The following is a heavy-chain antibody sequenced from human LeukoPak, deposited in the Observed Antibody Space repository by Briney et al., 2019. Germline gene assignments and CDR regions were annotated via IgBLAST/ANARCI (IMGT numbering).Heavy chain of an antibody. CDR1: GGSFSGYY. CDR2: INHSGST. Sequence: SETLSLTCAVYGGSFSGYYWSWIRQPPGKGLEWIGEINHSGSTNYNPSLKSRVTISVDTSKNQFSPKLSSVTAADTAVYYCARGMYSSSWYGYYYYYYGMDVWGQGTTVTVSS. CDR3: ARGMYSSSWYGYYYYYYGMDV. J-gene: IGHJ6*02. D-gene: IGHD6-13*01. V-gene: IGHV4-34*01.